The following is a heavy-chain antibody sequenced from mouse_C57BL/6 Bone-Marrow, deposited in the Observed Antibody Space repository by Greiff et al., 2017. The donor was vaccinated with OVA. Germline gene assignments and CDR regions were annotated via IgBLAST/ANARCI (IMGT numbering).Heavy chain of an antibody. J-gene: IGHJ3*01. CDR3: ARYYYETWFAY. CDR1: GYTFTSYW. V-gene: IGHV1-59*01. CDR2: IDPSDSYT. Sequence: QVQLKQPGAELVRPGTSVKLSCKASGYTFTSYWMHWVKQRPGQGLEWIGVIDPSDSYTNYNQKFKGKATLTVDTSSSTAYMQLSSLTSEDSAVYYCARYYYETWFAYWGQGTLVTVSA. D-gene: IGHD1-1*01.